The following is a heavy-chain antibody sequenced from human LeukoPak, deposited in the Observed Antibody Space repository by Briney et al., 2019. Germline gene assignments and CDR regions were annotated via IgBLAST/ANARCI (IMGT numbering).Heavy chain of an antibody. V-gene: IGHV3-23*01. J-gene: IGHJ4*02. CDR1: GFTFSSYA. D-gene: IGHD4-17*01. CDR2: ISGSGGST. Sequence: GGSLRLSCAASGFTFSSYAMGWVRQAPGKGLEWVSAISGSGGSTYYADSVKGRFTISRGNSKNTLYLQMNSLRAEDTAVYYCAKDAYGDYVFDYWGQGTLVTVSS. CDR3: AKDAYGDYVFDY.